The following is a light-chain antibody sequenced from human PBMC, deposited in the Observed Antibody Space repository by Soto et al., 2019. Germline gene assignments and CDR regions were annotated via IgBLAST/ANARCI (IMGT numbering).Light chain of an antibody. CDR3: QQYGSSGT. J-gene: IGKJ1*01. V-gene: IGKV3-20*01. Sequence: EVVLTQSPVTLSLSPGVRATLSCRASQSVSSYLAWYQQKPGQAPRLLIYDASTRATGIPARFSGSGSGTDFTLTISRLEPEDFAVYYCQQYGSSGTFGQGTKVDI. CDR2: DAS. CDR1: QSVSSY.